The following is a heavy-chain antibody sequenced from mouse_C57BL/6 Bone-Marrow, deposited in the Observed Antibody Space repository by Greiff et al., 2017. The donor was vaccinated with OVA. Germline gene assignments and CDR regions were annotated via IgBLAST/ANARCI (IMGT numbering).Heavy chain of an antibody. CDR1: GYTFTDYN. J-gene: IGHJ2*01. D-gene: IGHD3-2*02. CDR2: INPNNGGT. Sequence: VHVKQSGPELVKPGASVKIPCKASGYTFTDYNMDWVKQSHGKSLEWIGDINPNNGGTIYNQKFKGKATLTVDKSSSTAYMELRSLTSEDTAVYYCARQAPVRYYFDYWGQGTTLTVSS. V-gene: IGHV1-18*01. CDR3: ARQAPVRYYFDY.